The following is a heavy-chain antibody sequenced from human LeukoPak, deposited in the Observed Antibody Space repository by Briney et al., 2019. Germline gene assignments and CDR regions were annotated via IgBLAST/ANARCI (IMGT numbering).Heavy chain of an antibody. CDR1: GFTFSSHG. D-gene: IGHD5-12*01. CDR3: ARFPRDPWRFDY. Sequence: GGSLRLSCAASGFTFSSHGMHWVRQAPGKGLEWVANIKEDGSESYYVDSVKGRFTISRDNTKNSLYLQMNSLRAEDTAVYYCARFPRDPWRFDYWGQGTLVTVSS. CDR2: IKEDGSES. V-gene: IGHV3-7*03. J-gene: IGHJ4*02.